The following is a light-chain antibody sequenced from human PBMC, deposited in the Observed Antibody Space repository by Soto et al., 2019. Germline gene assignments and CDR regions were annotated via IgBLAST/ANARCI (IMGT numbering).Light chain of an antibody. CDR1: QTVSSY. CDR2: DAS. J-gene: IGKJ5*01. CDR3: QQRSKWPIT. Sequence: IVLTQSPATLSVSPGERATLSCRASQTVSSYLAWYQQKPGQAPRLLIYDASNRATGIPARFSGSGSGTDFTLTISSLEPEDFAVYYCQQRSKWPITFGQGTRLEIK. V-gene: IGKV3-11*01.